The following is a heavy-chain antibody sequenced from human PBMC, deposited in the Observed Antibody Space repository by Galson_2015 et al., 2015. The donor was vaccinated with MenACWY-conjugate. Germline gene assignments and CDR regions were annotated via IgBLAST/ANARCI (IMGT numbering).Heavy chain of an antibody. Sequence: SLRLSCAGSGFTFDDKDMHWVRQAPGKGLEWVSGISWDSGSIDYADSVKGRLTISRDNAKNSLYLQISSLRAEDTALYYCAKSAEYSSGWYVIEYWGQGALVTVSS. J-gene: IGHJ4*02. D-gene: IGHD6-19*01. CDR2: ISWDSGSI. CDR3: AKSAEYSSGWYVIEY. CDR1: GFTFDDKD. V-gene: IGHV3-9*01.